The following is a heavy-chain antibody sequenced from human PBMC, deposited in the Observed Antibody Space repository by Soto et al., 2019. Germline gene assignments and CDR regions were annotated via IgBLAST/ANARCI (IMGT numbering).Heavy chain of an antibody. D-gene: IGHD2-2*01. CDR2: INAGRGGT. J-gene: IGHJ4*02. Sequence: ASVKVSCKASGYTFTSYAIHWVRQAPGQRLEWMGWINAGRGGTKYSQKFQGRVTITRDTSASTADMELTSLTSEDTAVYYCARERTTVSRFDYWGRGTLVTVSS. CDR1: GYTFTSYA. CDR3: ARERTTVSRFDY. V-gene: IGHV1-3*01.